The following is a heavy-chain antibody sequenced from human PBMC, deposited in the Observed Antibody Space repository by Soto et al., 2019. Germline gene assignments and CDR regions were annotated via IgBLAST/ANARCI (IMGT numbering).Heavy chain of an antibody. Sequence: QVQLQQWGAGLLKPSETLSLTCAVYGGSFSGYYWSWVRQPPGKGLEWIGEINHSGSTNYNPSLKSRVTISVDTSKIQVSLKLSSVTAADTAVYYCARGRRKTQLVDRFYYYCGMDVWGQGTTVTVSS. CDR1: GGSFSGYY. CDR2: INHSGST. D-gene: IGHD6-13*01. CDR3: ARGRRKTQLVDRFYYYCGMDV. J-gene: IGHJ6*02. V-gene: IGHV4-34*01.